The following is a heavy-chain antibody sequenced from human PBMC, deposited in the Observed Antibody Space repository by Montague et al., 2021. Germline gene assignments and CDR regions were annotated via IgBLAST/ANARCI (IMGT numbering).Heavy chain of an antibody. CDR1: GGSFSVYS. CDR3: ARRGIVGGGQKGYFYAMDV. Sequence: SETLSLTCAVSGGSFSVYSWTWIRQSPRNRLEWIGEVNERGSSNFYPSLKSRLTISVDTSNNHLSLNLRSVTAADTAVYYCARRGIVGGGQKGYFYAMDVWGQGTTVIVSS. D-gene: IGHD1-26*01. CDR2: VNERGSS. J-gene: IGHJ6*02. V-gene: IGHV4-34*01.